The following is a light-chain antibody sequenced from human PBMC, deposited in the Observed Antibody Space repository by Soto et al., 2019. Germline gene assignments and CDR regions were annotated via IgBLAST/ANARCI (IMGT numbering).Light chain of an antibody. V-gene: IGKV3-15*01. CDR1: QSISGA. Sequence: EIVMTQSPATLSVSPGGRAPLSCRASQSISGALAWYQQKPGQAPRLLIYGASTRATTFPARFSGTGSGTEFTLTISSLQSEDFALYYCQQYNDWPLTFGQGTKVDIK. J-gene: IGKJ1*01. CDR2: GAS. CDR3: QQYNDWPLT.